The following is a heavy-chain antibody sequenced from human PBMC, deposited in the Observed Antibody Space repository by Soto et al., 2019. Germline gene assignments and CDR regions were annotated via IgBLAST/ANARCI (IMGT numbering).Heavy chain of an antibody. V-gene: IGHV3-23*01. D-gene: IGHD1-26*01. CDR3: AKDPPYSGSYPCYFDY. CDR1: GFTFSSYA. J-gene: IGHJ4*02. CDR2: ISGSGGST. Sequence: EVQLLESGGGLVQPGGSLRLSCAASGFTFSSYAMSWVRQAPGKGLEWVSAISGSGGSTYYADSVKGRFTISRDNSKNTLYLQMNSLRAEDTAVYYCAKDPPYSGSYPCYFDYWGQGTLVTVSS.